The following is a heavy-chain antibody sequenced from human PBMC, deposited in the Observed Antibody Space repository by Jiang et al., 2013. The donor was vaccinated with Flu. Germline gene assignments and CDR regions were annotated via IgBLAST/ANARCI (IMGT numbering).Heavy chain of an antibody. Sequence: VQLVESGGGLVQPGGSLRLSCAASGFTFSRYWMHWVRQAPGKGLVWVSRINSDGSTTTYADSVKGRFTMSRDDAKNTLYLQMNSLRAEDTAVYYCARDQDGVGATVDSWGQGTLVTVSS. D-gene: IGHD1-26*01. CDR1: GFTFSRYW. J-gene: IGHJ4*02. CDR3: ARDQDGVGATVDS. CDR2: INSDGSTT. V-gene: IGHV3-74*03.